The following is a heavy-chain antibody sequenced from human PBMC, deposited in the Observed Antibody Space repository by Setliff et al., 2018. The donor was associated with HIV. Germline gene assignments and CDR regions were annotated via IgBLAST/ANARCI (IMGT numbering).Heavy chain of an antibody. CDR1: GFTFSSYG. Sequence: SLRLSCAASGFTFSSYGMHWVRQAPGKGLEWVAVIWYDGSNKYYADSVKGRFTISRDDSKNTLSLQMNSLRAEDTAVYYCTKNLYRSPWSPLDYWGQGTLVTVSS. CDR2: IWYDGSNK. D-gene: IGHD6-19*01. CDR3: TKNLYRSPWSPLDY. J-gene: IGHJ4*02. V-gene: IGHV3-33*06.